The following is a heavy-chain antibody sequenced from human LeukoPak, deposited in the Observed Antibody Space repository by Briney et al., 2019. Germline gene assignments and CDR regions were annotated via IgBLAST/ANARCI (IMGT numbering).Heavy chain of an antibody. Sequence: PSETLSLTCAVYVGSFSGYYWSWIRQPPGKGLEWIGEINHGGSTNYNPSLKRRVTISVDTSKNQFSLKLSSVTAADTAVYYCARSQWLAGGHWFDPWGQGTLVTVSS. V-gene: IGHV4-34*01. CDR2: INHGGST. D-gene: IGHD6-19*01. CDR3: ARSQWLAGGHWFDP. J-gene: IGHJ5*02. CDR1: VGSFSGYY.